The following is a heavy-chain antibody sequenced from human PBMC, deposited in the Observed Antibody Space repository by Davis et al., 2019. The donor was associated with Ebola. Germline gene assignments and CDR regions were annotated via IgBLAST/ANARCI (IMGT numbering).Heavy chain of an antibody. CDR2: IKQDGSEK. CDR3: ARGSIWLSYYGMDI. D-gene: IGHD5-24*01. V-gene: IGHV3-7*01. Sequence: GESLKISCAASEFTFSSYWMTWVRQAPGKGLEWVANIKQDGSEKYYVDSVKGRLTISRDNAKNSLYLQMNSLRVEDAAVYYCARGSIWLSYYGMDIWGQGTTVTVSS. CDR1: EFTFSSYW. J-gene: IGHJ6*02.